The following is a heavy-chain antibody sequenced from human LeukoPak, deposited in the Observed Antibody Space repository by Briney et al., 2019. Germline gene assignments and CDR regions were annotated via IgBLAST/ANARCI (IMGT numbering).Heavy chain of an antibody. CDR1: GYSFTSYW. CDR3: ASDSSGYTDAFDM. J-gene: IGHJ3*02. Sequence: GASLKISCQGSGYSFTSYWIGWVRQLPGKGLEWMGIIYPGDSDTRYSPSFQGQVTISADKSISTAYLQWSSLKASDTAMYYCASDSSGYTDAFDMWGQGTMVTVSS. D-gene: IGHD3-22*01. CDR2: IYPGDSDT. V-gene: IGHV5-51*01.